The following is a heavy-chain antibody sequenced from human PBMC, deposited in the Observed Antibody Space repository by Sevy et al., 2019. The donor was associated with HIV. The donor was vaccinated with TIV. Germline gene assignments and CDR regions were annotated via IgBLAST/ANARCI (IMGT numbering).Heavy chain of an antibody. CDR1: GFTFSSYW. Sequence: GGSLRLSCAASGFTFSSYWMSWVRQAPGKGLEWVANIKQDGSEKYYVDSVKGRFTISRDNAKNSLYLQMNSLRAEDTAVYYCARVFPYDSSGYPPCFQHWGQGTLVTVSS. V-gene: IGHV3-7*01. J-gene: IGHJ1*01. CDR3: ARVFPYDSSGYPPCFQH. D-gene: IGHD3-22*01. CDR2: IKQDGSEK.